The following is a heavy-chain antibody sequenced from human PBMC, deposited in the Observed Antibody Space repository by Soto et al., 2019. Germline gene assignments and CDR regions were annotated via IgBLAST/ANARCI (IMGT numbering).Heavy chain of an antibody. Sequence: EVQLVESGGGLVKPGGSLRLSCAASGFTFSSYSMNWVRQAPGKGLEWVSSISSSSSYIYYADSVKGRFTISRDNAKNSLYLQMNSLRAEDTAVYYCARDRCGSYSYYFDYWGQGTLVTVSS. J-gene: IGHJ4*02. CDR2: ISSSSSYI. CDR3: ARDRCGSYSYYFDY. D-gene: IGHD1-26*01. V-gene: IGHV3-21*01. CDR1: GFTFSSYS.